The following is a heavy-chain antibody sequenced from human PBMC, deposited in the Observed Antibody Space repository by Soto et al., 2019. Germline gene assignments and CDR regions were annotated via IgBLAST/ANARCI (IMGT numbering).Heavy chain of an antibody. CDR1: CDSVISSFW. CDR2: IYHTETT. CDR3: ARYDFGTFDN. D-gene: IGHD4-17*01. V-gene: IGHV4-4*02. J-gene: IGHJ4*02. Sequence: SETLSLTSAFSCDSVISSFWWTWVRQPPGKGLEWVGEIYHTETTNYAPSLKSRVTISLDKSMNQFSLRFNSVTPADTAVYYCARYDFGTFDNWGQGIRVTVS.